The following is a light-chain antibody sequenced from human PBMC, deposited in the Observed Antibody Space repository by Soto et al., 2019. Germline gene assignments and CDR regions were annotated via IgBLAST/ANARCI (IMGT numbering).Light chain of an antibody. CDR3: QHYNSYSEA. V-gene: IGKV1-5*03. CDR2: KAS. CDR1: QGISNY. J-gene: IGKJ1*01. Sequence: DIQLTQSPSFLSPSIGESVTITCRASQGISNYLAWYQQKPGKAPKLLIYKASTLKSGVPSRFSGSGSGTEFTLTISSLQPDDFATYYCQHYNSYSEAFGQGTKVDIK.